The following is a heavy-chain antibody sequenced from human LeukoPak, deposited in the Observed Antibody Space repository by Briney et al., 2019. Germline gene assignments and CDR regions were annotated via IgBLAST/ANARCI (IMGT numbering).Heavy chain of an antibody. CDR2: ISSGSTYM. J-gene: IGHJ4*02. D-gene: IGHD6-13*01. CDR3: AKTGFEGGSSWPHFDY. Sequence: GGSLRLSCAASGFTFSSYSMNWVRQAPGKGLEWVSSISSGSTYMYYADSVKGRFTISRDNSKNTLYLQMNSLRAEDTAVYYCAKTGFEGGSSWPHFDYWGQGTLVTVSS. V-gene: IGHV3-21*04. CDR1: GFTFSSYS.